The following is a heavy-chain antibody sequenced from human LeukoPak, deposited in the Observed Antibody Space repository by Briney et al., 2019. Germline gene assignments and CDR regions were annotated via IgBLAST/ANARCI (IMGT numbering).Heavy chain of an antibody. V-gene: IGHV3-33*01. Sequence: GGSLRLSCAASGFTFSSYGMHWVRQAPGKGLEWVAVIWYDGSNKYFADSVKGRFTISRDNSKNTLYLQMNSLRAEDTAVYYCARDRHGDYSFDYWGQGTLVTVSS. D-gene: IGHD4-17*01. J-gene: IGHJ4*02. CDR1: GFTFSSYG. CDR2: IWYDGSNK. CDR3: ARDRHGDYSFDY.